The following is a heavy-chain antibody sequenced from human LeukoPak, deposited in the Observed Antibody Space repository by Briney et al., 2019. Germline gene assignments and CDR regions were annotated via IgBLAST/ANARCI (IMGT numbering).Heavy chain of an antibody. J-gene: IGHJ3*02. D-gene: IGHD3-22*01. V-gene: IGHV3-11*01. CDR2: ISSSGSTI. CDR3: ARVRYYDSSGYYYDAFDI. Sequence: GGSLRLSCAASGFTFSDYYMSWIRQAPGKGLEWVSYISSSGSTIYYADSVKGRFTISRDNAKNSLYLQMNNLRAEDTAVYYCARVRYYDSSGYYYDAFDIWGQGTMVTVSS. CDR1: GFTFSDYY.